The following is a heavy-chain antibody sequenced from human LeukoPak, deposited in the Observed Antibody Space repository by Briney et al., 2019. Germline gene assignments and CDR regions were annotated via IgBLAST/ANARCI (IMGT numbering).Heavy chain of an antibody. J-gene: IGHJ4*02. CDR1: GFTLSSSA. CDR3: AKGPTRGY. Sequence: GGSLRLSCAASGFTLSSSAMNWVRQAPGKGLEWVSVISGSGSSDTYYADSVRGRFTISRDNSKNTLYLQMNSLRAEDTAIYYCAKGPTRGYWGQGTPVTVSS. D-gene: IGHD1-26*01. CDR2: ISGSGSSDT. V-gene: IGHV3-23*01.